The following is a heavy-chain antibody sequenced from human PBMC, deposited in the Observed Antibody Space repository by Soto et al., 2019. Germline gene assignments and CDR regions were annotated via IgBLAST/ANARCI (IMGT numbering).Heavy chain of an antibody. CDR2: ISAYNGNT. CDR3: ARTGYFGNISNPLWFDP. Sequence: GASVKVSCKASGYTFTSYGISWVRQAPGQGLERMGWISAYNGNTNYAQKLQGRVTMTTDTSTSTAYMELRSLRSDDTAVYYCARTGYFGNISNPLWFDPWGQGTLVTVSS. CDR1: GYTFTSYG. D-gene: IGHD3-9*01. J-gene: IGHJ5*02. V-gene: IGHV1-18*01.